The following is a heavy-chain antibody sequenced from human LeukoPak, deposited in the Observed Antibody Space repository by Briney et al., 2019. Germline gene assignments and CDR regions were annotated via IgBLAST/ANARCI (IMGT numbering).Heavy chain of an antibody. CDR3: ARHGPAAIYDSSGYRDLDAFDI. D-gene: IGHD3-22*01. J-gene: IGHJ3*02. Sequence: SETLSLTCAVYGGSFSNYYWSWIRHPPGKGLEWIGEINYSGSPNYKPSLKSRVTILLDTSKSQFSLKLSSVTAADTAVYYCARHGPAAIYDSSGYRDLDAFDIWGQGTMVTVSS. V-gene: IGHV4-34*01. CDR1: GGSFSNYY. CDR2: INYSGSP.